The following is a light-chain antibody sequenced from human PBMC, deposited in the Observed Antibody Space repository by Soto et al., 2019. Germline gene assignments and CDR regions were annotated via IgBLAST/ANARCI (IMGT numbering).Light chain of an antibody. Sequence: IQLTQSPSSLSASVGDRVTITCRASQGISTYLAWYQQKPGKAPKLLIYTASILHSGVPSRFSGSGSGTDFTLTISSLQPEDFAIYYCQQLNSSPITFGQGTRLEIK. CDR2: TAS. CDR1: QGISTY. CDR3: QQLNSSPIT. J-gene: IGKJ5*01. V-gene: IGKV1-9*01.